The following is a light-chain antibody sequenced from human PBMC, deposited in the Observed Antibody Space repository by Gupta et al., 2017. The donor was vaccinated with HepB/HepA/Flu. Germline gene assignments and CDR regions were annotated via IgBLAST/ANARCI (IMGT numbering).Light chain of an antibody. CDR2: KGS. CDR3: MQALHCPLT. CDR1: QGLVYSDGTTY. Sequence: DVVMTQSPLSLPVTLGQPVSISCRSSQGLVYSDGTTYFNCFHQRPGQSPRRLIYKGSNRDYGVPDRFSGSESGNMFTLRISRVEAEDVGIYYCMQALHCPLTFGGGTKVEIK. V-gene: IGKV2-30*01. J-gene: IGKJ4*01.